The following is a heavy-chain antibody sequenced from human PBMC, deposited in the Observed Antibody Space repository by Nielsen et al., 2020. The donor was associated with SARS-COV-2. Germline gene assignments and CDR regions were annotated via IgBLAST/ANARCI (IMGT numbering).Heavy chain of an antibody. V-gene: IGHV3-48*01. CDR3: AKDRVGYGSGSFDY. D-gene: IGHD3-10*01. CDR1: GFTFSSYS. Sequence: GESLKISCAASGFTFSSYSMNWVRQAPGKGLEWVSYISSSSSTIYYADSVKGRFTISRDNAKDSPYLQMNSLRAEDTAVYYCAKDRVGYGSGSFDYWGQGTLVTVSS. CDR2: ISSSSSTI. J-gene: IGHJ4*02.